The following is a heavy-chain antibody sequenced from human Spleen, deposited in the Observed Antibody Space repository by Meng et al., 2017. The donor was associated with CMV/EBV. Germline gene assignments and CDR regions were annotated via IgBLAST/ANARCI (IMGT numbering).Heavy chain of an antibody. V-gene: IGHV3-30-3*01. D-gene: IGHD5-12*01. CDR2: ILYDGSNK. CDR3: AREFDSGYELDY. Sequence: GGSLRLSCAASGFTFSIHAMHWVRQAPGKGLEWVAVILYDGSNKYYADSVKGRFTISRDNSKNTLYLQMNSLRAEDTAVYYCAREFDSGYELDYWGQGTLVTVSS. CDR1: GFTFSIHA. J-gene: IGHJ4*02.